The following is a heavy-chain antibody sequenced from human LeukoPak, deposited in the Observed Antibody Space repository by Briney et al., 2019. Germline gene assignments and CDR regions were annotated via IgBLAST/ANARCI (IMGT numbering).Heavy chain of an antibody. D-gene: IGHD6-6*01. CDR3: ANGLGQAGTYSSSLNAFDI. Sequence: GGSLRLSCGASGFTFSTYGMHWVRQAPGKGLEWVAVIWYDGRNKYSADSVKGRFTISRDNSKNTLYLQMNSLRAEDTAVYYCANGLGQAGTYSSSLNAFDIWGQGTMVTVSS. J-gene: IGHJ3*02. CDR1: GFTFSTYG. CDR2: IWYDGRNK. V-gene: IGHV3-30*02.